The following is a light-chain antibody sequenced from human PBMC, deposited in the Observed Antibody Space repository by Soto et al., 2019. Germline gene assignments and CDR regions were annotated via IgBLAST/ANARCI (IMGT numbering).Light chain of an antibody. CDR1: RSDVGSYYY. V-gene: IGLV2-14*01. J-gene: IGLJ1*01. CDR3: SSYTNNNTLD. Sequence: QSVLTQPASVSGSPGQSITIPCTGTRSDVGSYYYVSWYQHHPGKAPKLMIYEVSNRPSGVSNRFSGSKSGNTASLTISGLHPQDEVKYYCSSYTNNNTLDFGTGTKLT. CDR2: EVS.